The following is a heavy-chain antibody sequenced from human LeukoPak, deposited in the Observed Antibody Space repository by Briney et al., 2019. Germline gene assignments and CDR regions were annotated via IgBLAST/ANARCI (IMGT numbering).Heavy chain of an antibody. V-gene: IGHV4-4*09. D-gene: IGHD6-13*01. CDR2: IYTSGST. CDR3: RGYSSSFYYYYYMDV. J-gene: IGHJ6*03. Sequence: SETLSLTCTVSGGSISSYYWSWIRQPPGKGLEWIGYIYTSGSTNYSPSLKSRVTISVDTSKNQFSLKLSSVTAADTAVYYCRGYSSSFYYYYYMDVWGKGTTVTVSS. CDR1: GGSISSYY.